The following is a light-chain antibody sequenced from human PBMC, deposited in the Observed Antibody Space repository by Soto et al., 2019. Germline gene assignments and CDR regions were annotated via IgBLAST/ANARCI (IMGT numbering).Light chain of an antibody. Sequence: QSVLTQPASVSGSPGQSITISCTGTSSDIGNYNYVSWYQQHPNKAPKLLIYEVSNRPSGLSDRFSGTKSGNTASLTISGLQAEDEADYYCSSYTSSSTLVFGTGTKLTVL. V-gene: IGLV2-14*01. CDR3: SSYTSSSTLV. CDR1: SSDIGNYNY. CDR2: EVS. J-gene: IGLJ1*01.